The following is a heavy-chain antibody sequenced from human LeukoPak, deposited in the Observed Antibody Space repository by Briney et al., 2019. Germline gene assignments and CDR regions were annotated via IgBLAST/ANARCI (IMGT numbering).Heavy chain of an antibody. CDR2: VSGSGGST. CDR1: GFTFSSYW. Sequence: QPGGSLRLSCAASGFTFSSYWMSWVRQAPGKGLEWVSAVSGSGGSTYYADSVKGRFTISRDNSKNTLYLQMNSLRAEDTAVYYCAKVDTMIVVVGFDYWGQGTLVTVSS. CDR3: AKVDTMIVVVGFDY. D-gene: IGHD3-22*01. J-gene: IGHJ4*02. V-gene: IGHV3-23*01.